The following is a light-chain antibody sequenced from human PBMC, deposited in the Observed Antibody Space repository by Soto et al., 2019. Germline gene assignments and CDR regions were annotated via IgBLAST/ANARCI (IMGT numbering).Light chain of an antibody. Sequence: QSFLTQPASLSGSPGQSITISCTGTSSDVGIYNYVSWYQQHPGKAPKLMIYQVTNRPSGVSNRFSGSKSGNTASLTISGLQAEDEADYYCSSYTGSTNYVFGTGTKVTVL. CDR2: QVT. J-gene: IGLJ1*01. V-gene: IGLV2-14*01. CDR1: SSDVGIYNY. CDR3: SSYTGSTNYV.